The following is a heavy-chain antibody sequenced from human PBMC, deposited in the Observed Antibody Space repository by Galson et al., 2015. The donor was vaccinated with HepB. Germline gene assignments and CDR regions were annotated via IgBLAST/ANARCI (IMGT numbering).Heavy chain of an antibody. J-gene: IGHJ4*02. CDR3: AKDRGSFDY. V-gene: IGHV3-66*02. Sequence: SLRLSCAASGFTVSSNHVSWVRQAPGKGLEWVSVIYSGGSTFYGGAVKGRFAISRDNSKNTIYLQMNNLRAEDTAVYYCAKDRGSFDYWGQGTLVTVSS. CDR2: IYSGGST. CDR1: GFTVSSNH. D-gene: IGHD2-15*01.